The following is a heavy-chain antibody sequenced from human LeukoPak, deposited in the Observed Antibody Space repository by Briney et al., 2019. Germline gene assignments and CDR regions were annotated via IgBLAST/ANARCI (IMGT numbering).Heavy chain of an antibody. V-gene: IGHV1-58*02. J-gene: IGHJ3*02. CDR2: IVVGSGNT. CDR3: ASQSRWTHDAFDI. Sequence: ASVKVSCKASGFTFTSSAMQWVRQARGQRLEWIGWIVVGSGNTNYAQKFQERVTITRDMSTSTAYMELSSLRSEDTAVYYCASQSRWTHDAFDIWGQGTMVTVSS. CDR1: GFTFTSSA. D-gene: IGHD5-18*01.